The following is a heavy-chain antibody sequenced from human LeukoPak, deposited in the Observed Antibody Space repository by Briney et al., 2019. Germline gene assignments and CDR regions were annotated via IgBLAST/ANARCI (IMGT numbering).Heavy chain of an antibody. D-gene: IGHD2-15*01. CDR1: GFTFSSYA. CDR3: VKDLGSAITSALALDV. J-gene: IGHJ6*02. Sequence: GGSLRLSCAASGFTFSSYAMSWVRQAPGKGLEWVSAISGSGGSTYYADSVKGRFATSRDNRKNLLHLQMNSLRPDDSAVYYCVKDLGSAITSALALDVWGQGTTVTVSS. V-gene: IGHV3-23*01. CDR2: ISGSGGST.